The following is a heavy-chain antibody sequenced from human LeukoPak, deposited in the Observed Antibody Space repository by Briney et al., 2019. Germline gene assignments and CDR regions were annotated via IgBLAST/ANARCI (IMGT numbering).Heavy chain of an antibody. V-gene: IGHV4-38-2*01. CDR1: GYSISSGYY. D-gene: IGHD6-13*01. J-gene: IGHJ5*02. Sequence: SETLSLTCAVYGYSISSGYYWGCIRQPPEKGLEWMGSIYHSGSNYYNPSLKRRVTISVDTSKNHFSLKLSSVTAADTALYYCARHRIAAAGTSLFDPWGQGTLVTVSS. CDR2: IYHSGSN. CDR3: ARHRIAAAGTSLFDP.